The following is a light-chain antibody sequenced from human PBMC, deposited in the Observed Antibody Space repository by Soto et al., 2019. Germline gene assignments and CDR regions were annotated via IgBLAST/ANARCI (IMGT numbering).Light chain of an antibody. V-gene: IGKV3-20*01. CDR1: QSVSNNY. CDR3: QQYGSTPYT. J-gene: IGKJ2*01. CDR2: GAS. Sequence: EVVMTQSPGTLSLSPGERATLSCRASQSVSNNYLAWYQQRPGQAPRLLIYGASKRATGLPDKFSGSGSGTDFTLSVNRLEPEDVAVYYCQQYGSTPYTFGQGNKLEIE.